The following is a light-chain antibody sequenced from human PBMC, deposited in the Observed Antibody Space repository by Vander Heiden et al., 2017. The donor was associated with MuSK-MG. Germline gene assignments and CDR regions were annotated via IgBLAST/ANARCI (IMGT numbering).Light chain of an antibody. J-gene: IGKJ4*01. Sequence: DIQMTQSPSSILTITCRASQSISSYLNWYQQKPGKAPKLLIYAASSLQSGVPSRFSGSGSGTDFTLTISSLQPEDVATYYCQQSDSTPALTFGGGTKVEIK. CDR2: AAS. CDR1: QSISSY. V-gene: IGKV1-39*01. CDR3: QQSDSTPALT.